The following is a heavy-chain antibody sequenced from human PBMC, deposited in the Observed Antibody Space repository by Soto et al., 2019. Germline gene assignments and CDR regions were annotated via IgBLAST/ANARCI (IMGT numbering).Heavy chain of an antibody. V-gene: IGHV4-59*01. D-gene: IGHD3-9*01. J-gene: IGHJ5*02. CDR1: GGSISSYY. Sequence: PSETLSLTCTVSGGSISSYYWSWIRQPLGKGLEWIGYIYYSGSTNYNPSLKSRVTISVDTSKNQFSLKLSSVTAADTAVYYCARSYYDILTGYYREYNWFDPWGQGTLVTVS. CDR3: ARSYYDILTGYYREYNWFDP. CDR2: IYYSGST.